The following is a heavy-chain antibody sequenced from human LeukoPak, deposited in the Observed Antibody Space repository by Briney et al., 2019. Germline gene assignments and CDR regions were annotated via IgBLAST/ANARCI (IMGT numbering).Heavy chain of an antibody. Sequence: KTSETLSLTCAVSGGSISSSNWWSWVRQPPGKGLEWIREIYHSGSTNYNPSLKSRVTISVDKSKNQFSLKLSSVTAADTAVYYCARIVSGKGWSFDIWGQGTMVTVSS. V-gene: IGHV4-4*02. CDR3: ARIVSGKGWSFDI. D-gene: IGHD2-15*01. CDR1: GGSISSSNW. CDR2: IYHSGST. J-gene: IGHJ3*02.